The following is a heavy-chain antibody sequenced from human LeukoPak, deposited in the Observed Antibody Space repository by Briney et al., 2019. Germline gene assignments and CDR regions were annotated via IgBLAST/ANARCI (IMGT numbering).Heavy chain of an antibody. D-gene: IGHD1-7*01. Sequence: ASETLSFTCSVSGGSISNSSFFWGWIRQSPGKGLEWIGNIHYSGRTYQNLSLKSRVTISVDTSKNQFSLKLTSVTAADTAVYYCARIPGTTFFNSYYATDVWGQGTTVTVSS. CDR2: IHYSGRT. V-gene: IGHV4-39*01. CDR1: GGSISNSSFF. CDR3: ARIPGTTFFNSYYATDV. J-gene: IGHJ6*02.